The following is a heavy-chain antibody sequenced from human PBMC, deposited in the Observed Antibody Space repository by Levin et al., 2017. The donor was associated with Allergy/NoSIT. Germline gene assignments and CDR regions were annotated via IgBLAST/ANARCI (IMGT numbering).Heavy chain of an antibody. D-gene: IGHD2-2*02. J-gene: IGHJ4*02. Sequence: PSETLSLTCTVSGGSISNYYWTWIRQPPGKGLEWIGYIYYSGSTTYNPSLKTRVTISVDTSKNQFSLNLSSVTAADTAVYYCARGAHCSSTSCYTGPFDYWGQGTLVTVSS. CDR3: ARGAHCSSTSCYTGPFDY. CDR2: IYYSGST. CDR1: GGSISNYY. V-gene: IGHV4-59*01.